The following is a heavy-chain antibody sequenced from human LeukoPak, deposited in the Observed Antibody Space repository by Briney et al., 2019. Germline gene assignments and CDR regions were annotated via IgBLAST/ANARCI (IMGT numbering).Heavy chain of an antibody. CDR2: ISWNSGTL. CDR1: GFTFDDYA. D-gene: IGHD3-16*01. Sequence: GGSLRLSCAASGFTFDDYAMHWVRQVPGKGLEWVSGISWNSGTLDYADSVKGRFTISRDNAKNSLYLQMNSLRAEDTALYYCAKDRGRGSYGMDVWGQGTTVTVSS. V-gene: IGHV3-9*01. CDR3: AKDRGRGSYGMDV. J-gene: IGHJ6*02.